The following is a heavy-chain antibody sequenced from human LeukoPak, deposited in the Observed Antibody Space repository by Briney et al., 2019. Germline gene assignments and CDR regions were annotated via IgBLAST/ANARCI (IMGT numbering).Heavy chain of an antibody. D-gene: IGHD4-23*01. CDR1: GGSISRYY. CDR3: ARDMNYGGNSWAFDI. V-gene: IGHV4-59*01. Sequence: TSETLSLTCTVSGGSISRYYWSWIRQPPGKGLEWIGYKDYSGSTNYNRSLKSRVTISVDTSKNQFSLKLSSVTAADTAVYYCARDMNYGGNSWAFDIWGQGTMVTVSS. CDR2: KDYSGST. J-gene: IGHJ3*02.